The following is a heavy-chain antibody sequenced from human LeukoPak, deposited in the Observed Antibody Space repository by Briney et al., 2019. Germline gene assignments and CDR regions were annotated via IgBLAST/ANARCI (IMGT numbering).Heavy chain of an antibody. CDR1: GGSFSGYY. V-gene: IGHV4-59*01. CDR3: AGAYSSSYDY. D-gene: IGHD6-13*01. Sequence: SETLSLTCAVYGGSFSGYYWSWIRQPPGKGLEWIGYIYYSGSTNYNPSLKSRVTISVDTSKNQFSLKLSSVTAADTAVYYCAGAYSSSYDYWGQGTLVTVSS. J-gene: IGHJ4*02. CDR2: IYYSGST.